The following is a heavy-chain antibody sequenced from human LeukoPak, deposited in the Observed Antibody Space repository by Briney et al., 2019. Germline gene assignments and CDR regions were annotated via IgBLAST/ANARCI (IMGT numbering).Heavy chain of an antibody. CDR1: GGSISSYY. D-gene: IGHD6-19*01. CDR2: IYYSGST. J-gene: IGHJ4*02. Sequence: SETLSLTCAVSGGSISSYYWSWIRHPPGKGLEWVGYIYYSGSTNYNLSLKSQVTISVDTSKNQFSLKLSSVTAADTAVYDCARGVIVVPGTGGAFDYWGQGTLVTVSS. CDR3: ARGVIVVPGTGGAFDY. V-gene: IGHV4-59*08.